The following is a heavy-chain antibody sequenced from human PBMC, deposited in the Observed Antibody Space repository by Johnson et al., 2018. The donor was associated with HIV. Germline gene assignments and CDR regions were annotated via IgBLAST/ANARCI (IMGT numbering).Heavy chain of an antibody. Sequence: QVQLVESGGGLVKPGGSLRLSCAASGFTFSSYGMHWVRQAPGKGLEWVAFIRYDGSNKYYADSVKGRFTISRDNSKNTLYLQMNSLRAEDTAVYYCARSRRWTGTVTRPLEAFDIWGQGTMVTVSS. V-gene: IGHV3-30*02. D-gene: IGHD4-11*01. CDR1: GFTFSSYG. CDR3: ARSRRWTGTVTRPLEAFDI. J-gene: IGHJ3*02. CDR2: IRYDGSNK.